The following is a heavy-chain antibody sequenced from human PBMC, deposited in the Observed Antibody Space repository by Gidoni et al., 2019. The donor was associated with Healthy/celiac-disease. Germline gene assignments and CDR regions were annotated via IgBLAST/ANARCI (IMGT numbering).Heavy chain of an antibody. J-gene: IGHJ6*02. CDR1: GFTFSNAW. CDR3: TTDCSGGSCYSGWVYYYYYYGMDV. V-gene: IGHV3-15*07. Sequence: EVQLVESGGGLVKPGGSLRLSCAASGFTFSNAWMNWVRPAPGKGLEWVGRIKSKTDGGTTDYAAPVKGRFTISRDDSKNTLYLQMNSLKTEDTAVYYCTTDCSGGSCYSGWVYYYYYYGMDVWGQGTTVTVSS. CDR2: IKSKTDGGTT. D-gene: IGHD2-15*01.